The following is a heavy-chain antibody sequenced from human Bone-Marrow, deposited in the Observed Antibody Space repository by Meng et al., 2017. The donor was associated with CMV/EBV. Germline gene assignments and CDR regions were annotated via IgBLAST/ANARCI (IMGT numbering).Heavy chain of an antibody. V-gene: IGHV4-39*07. CDR3: AREAVRGTRDYYYGMDI. D-gene: IGHD3-16*02. Sequence: SETLSLTCTVSGGPISSSSYYWGWIRQPPGKGLEWIGSIYYSGSTYYNPSLNSRVTISVDTSKTQFSLKLRSVTAADTAVYYCAREAVRGTRDYYYGMDIWGLGTTVTVSS. CDR2: IYYSGST. J-gene: IGHJ6*02. CDR1: GGPISSSSYY.